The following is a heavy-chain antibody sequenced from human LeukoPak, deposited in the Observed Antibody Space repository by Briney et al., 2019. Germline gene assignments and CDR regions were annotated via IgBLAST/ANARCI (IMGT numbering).Heavy chain of an antibody. D-gene: IGHD3-22*01. J-gene: IGHJ6*02. V-gene: IGHV1-18*01. CDR3: ARSPTYYYDTSGYYPARPYYYYGMDV. Sequence: ASVKVSCEASGYTFTSYGISWVRQAPGQGLEWMGWISAYNGNTNYAQKLQGRVTMTTDTSTSTAYMELGSLRSDDTAVYYCARSPTYYYDTSGYYPARPYYYYGMDVWGQGTTVTVSS. CDR2: ISAYNGNT. CDR1: GYTFTSYG.